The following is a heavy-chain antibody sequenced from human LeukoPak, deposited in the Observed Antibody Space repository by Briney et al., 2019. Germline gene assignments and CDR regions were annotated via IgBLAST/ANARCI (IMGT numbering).Heavy chain of an antibody. CDR3: ARDLTMVRGVPDGFDY. Sequence: SVKVSCKASGGTFSSYAISWVRQAPGQGLEWMGRIIPIFGIANYAQKFQGRVTITADKSTSTAYMELSSLRSEDTAVYYCARDLTMVRGVPDGFDYWGQGTRVTVSS. J-gene: IGHJ4*02. CDR1: GGTFSSYA. D-gene: IGHD3-10*01. V-gene: IGHV1-69*04. CDR2: IIPIFGIA.